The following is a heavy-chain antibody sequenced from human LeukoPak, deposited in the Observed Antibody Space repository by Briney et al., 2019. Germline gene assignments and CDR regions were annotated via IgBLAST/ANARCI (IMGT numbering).Heavy chain of an antibody. V-gene: IGHV3-9*01. J-gene: IGHJ3*01. CDR3: AKDRGYRDLDSVDA. CDR1: GFTLDNYA. Sequence: GGPLRLSCATSGFTLDNYAIHWVRQAPGKGLEWVSSINWNSGSVDYADSVKGRFTISKDNAKNSLHLQMNSLRDEDTALYYCAKDRGYRDLDSVDAWGQGTMVTVSS. D-gene: IGHD5-18*01. CDR2: INWNSGSV.